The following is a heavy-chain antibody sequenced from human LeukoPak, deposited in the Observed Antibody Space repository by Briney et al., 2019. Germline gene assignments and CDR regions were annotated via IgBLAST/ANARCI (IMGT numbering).Heavy chain of an antibody. V-gene: IGHV3-23*01. Sequence: QPGGSLRLSCAASGFTFSSYAMSWVRQAPGKGLEWVSAISGSGGSTYYADSLKGRFTISRENSKNTLYLQMNSLRAEDTAVYYCAKVPYYYDSSAYFWGQGTLVTVSS. CDR3: AKVPYYYDSSAYF. J-gene: IGHJ4*02. CDR1: GFTFSSYA. CDR2: ISGSGGST. D-gene: IGHD3-22*01.